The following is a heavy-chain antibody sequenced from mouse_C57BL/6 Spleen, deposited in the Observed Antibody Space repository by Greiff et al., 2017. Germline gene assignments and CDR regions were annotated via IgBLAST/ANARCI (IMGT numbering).Heavy chain of an antibody. CDR3: ARDGYFDV. J-gene: IGHJ1*03. Sequence: QVQLKQPGAELVRPGTSVKLSCKASGYTFTSYWMHWVKQRPGQGLEWIGVIDPSDSYTNYNQKFKGKATLTVDTSSSTAYMQLSSLTSEDSAVYYCARDGYFDVWGTGTTVTVSS. V-gene: IGHV1-59*01. CDR1: GYTFTSYW. CDR2: IDPSDSYT.